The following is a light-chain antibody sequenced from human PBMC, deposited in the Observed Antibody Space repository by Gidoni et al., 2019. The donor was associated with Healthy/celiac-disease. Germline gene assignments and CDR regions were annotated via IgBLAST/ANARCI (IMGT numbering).Light chain of an antibody. J-gene: IGLJ2*01. Sequence: SVLTHPPSVSGAPRRGVTISCTGSSSNIGAGYDVHWYQQLPGTAPKLLIYGNSNRPSAVPDRFSGSKSGTSASLAITGLQAEDEADYYCQSYDSSLSGYDVVFGGGTKLTVL. V-gene: IGLV1-40*01. CDR2: GNS. CDR1: SSNIGAGYD. CDR3: QSYDSSLSGYDVV.